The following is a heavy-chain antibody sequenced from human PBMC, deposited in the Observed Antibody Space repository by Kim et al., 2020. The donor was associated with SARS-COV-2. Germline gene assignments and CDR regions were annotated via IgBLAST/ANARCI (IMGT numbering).Heavy chain of an antibody. J-gene: IGHJ3*02. CDR3: ALSWSNYYDSSGYWNAFDI. CDR1: GGSISSGDYY. Sequence: SETLSLTCTVSGGSISSGDYYWSWIRQPPGKGLEWIGYIYYSGSTYYNPSLKSRVTISVDTSKNQFSLKLSSVTAADTAVYYCALSWSNYYDSSGYWNAFDIWGQGTMVTVSS. CDR2: IYYSGST. D-gene: IGHD3-22*01. V-gene: IGHV4-30-4*01.